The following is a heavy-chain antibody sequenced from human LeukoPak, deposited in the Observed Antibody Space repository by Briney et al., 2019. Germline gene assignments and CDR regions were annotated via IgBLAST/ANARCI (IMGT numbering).Heavy chain of an antibody. CDR1: GFTFSGYS. D-gene: IGHD6-19*01. J-gene: IGHJ5*02. CDR2: ISGSGDAT. CDR3: ARGGIAVAGDDL. Sequence: GGSLRLSCAASGFTFSGYSMSWVRQAPGKGPEWVSTISGSGDATYYADSVKGRFTISRDNSKNTLYVQMNSLRAEDTAVYYCARGGIAVAGDDLWGQGTLVTVSA. V-gene: IGHV3-23*01.